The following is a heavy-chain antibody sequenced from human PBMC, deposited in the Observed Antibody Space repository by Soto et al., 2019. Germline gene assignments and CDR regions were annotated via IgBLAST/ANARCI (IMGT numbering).Heavy chain of an antibody. CDR2: MNPDSGNT. J-gene: IGHJ6*03. D-gene: IGHD2-2*01. CDR1: GYTFTSYD. V-gene: IGHV1-8*01. CDR3: ARGPYCRSTTCPYYLDI. Sequence: ASVEVSCKASGYTFTSYDINWVRQATGQGLEWMGWMNPDSGNTGYAQKFQGRITMTRNTSISTAYMELSSLKSEDTAVYHCARGPYCRSTTCPYYLDIWGKGTTVTVSS.